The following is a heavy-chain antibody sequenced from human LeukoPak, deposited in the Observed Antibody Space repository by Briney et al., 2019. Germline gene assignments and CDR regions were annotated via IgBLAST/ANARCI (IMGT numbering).Heavy chain of an antibody. D-gene: IGHD6-19*01. V-gene: IGHV3-30-3*01. CDR2: ISYDGSNK. J-gene: IGHJ4*02. CDR3: AKGKQWLVQRALLN. Sequence: GGSLRLTCAASGCTFSSYAMHWVRQAPGKGLEWVAVISYDGSNKYYADSVKGRFTISSDNSKNTLYLQMNRLRAEDTAVYYCAKGKQWLVQRALLNWGQGTLVTVSS. CDR1: GCTFSSYA.